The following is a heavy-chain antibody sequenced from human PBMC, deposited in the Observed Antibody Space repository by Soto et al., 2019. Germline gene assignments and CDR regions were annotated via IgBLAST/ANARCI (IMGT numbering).Heavy chain of an antibody. V-gene: IGHV3-11*01. Sequence: WGSLRLSCACSGFALSDYYMNWIGQAPGKGLERVAYITSSATTIFYADSVEGRFTISRDNAKNSLYLQMSSLTAEDTAVYYCARDLLTTFATEDYFYYGMDVWGQGTTVTISS. D-gene: IGHD3-9*01. CDR1: GFALSDYY. CDR3: ARDLLTTFATEDYFYYGMDV. CDR2: ITSSATTI. J-gene: IGHJ6*01.